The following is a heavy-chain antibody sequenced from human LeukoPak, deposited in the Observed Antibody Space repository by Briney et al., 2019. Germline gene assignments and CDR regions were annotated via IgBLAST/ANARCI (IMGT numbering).Heavy chain of an antibody. CDR2: ISSSSSTI. Sequence: GGSLRLSCAASGFTFSSYSMNWVRQAPGKGLEWVSYISSSSSTIYYADSVKGRFTISRDNAKNSLYLQMNSLRAEDTAVYYCARDDFDGGKDYWGQGTLVTVSS. CDR3: ARDDFDGGKDY. J-gene: IGHJ4*02. CDR1: GFTFSSYS. D-gene: IGHD4-23*01. V-gene: IGHV3-48*04.